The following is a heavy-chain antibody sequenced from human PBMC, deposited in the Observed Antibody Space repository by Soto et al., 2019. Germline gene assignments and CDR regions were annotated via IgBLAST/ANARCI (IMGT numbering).Heavy chain of an antibody. CDR1: GFTFSSYG. CDR2: IWYDGSNK. V-gene: IGHV3-33*01. Sequence: GGSLRLSCAASGFTFSSYGMHWVRQAPGKGLEWVAVIWYDGSNKYYADSVKGRFTISRDNSKNTLYLQMNSLRAEDTAVYYCARANRGYSYGQDYYYYYYMDVWGKGTTVTVSS. D-gene: IGHD5-18*01. CDR3: ARANRGYSYGQDYYYYYYMDV. J-gene: IGHJ6*03.